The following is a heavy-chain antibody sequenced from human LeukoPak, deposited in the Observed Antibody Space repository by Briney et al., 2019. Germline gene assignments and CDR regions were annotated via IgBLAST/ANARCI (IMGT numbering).Heavy chain of an antibody. CDR1: GFTFTSRSA. Sequence: SVKVSCKASGFTFTSRSAVQWVRQARGQRLEWIGWIVVDSDNTDYAENFQERVTITRDMSASTSYMELSSLRSEDTAVYFCAAPYTSSWFDLWGQGTLVTVSS. J-gene: IGHJ5*02. CDR3: AAPYTSSWFDL. CDR2: IVVDSDNT. V-gene: IGHV1-58*01. D-gene: IGHD6-13*01.